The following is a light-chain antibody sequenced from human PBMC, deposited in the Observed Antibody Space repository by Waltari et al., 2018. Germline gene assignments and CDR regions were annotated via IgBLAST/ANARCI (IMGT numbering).Light chain of an antibody. CDR2: RIT. Sequence: QSLLTQPPSASGPPGQRVTISCSGSWPNIGSPLVSWYQQVPGTAPKLIIHRITLRPVGVPDRFSGSRSGSTASLAISGLRSEDEATYFCAAWDDSLNGHWVFGGGTKLTVL. V-gene: IGLV1-44*01. CDR3: AAWDDSLNGHWV. J-gene: IGLJ3*02. CDR1: WPNIGSPL.